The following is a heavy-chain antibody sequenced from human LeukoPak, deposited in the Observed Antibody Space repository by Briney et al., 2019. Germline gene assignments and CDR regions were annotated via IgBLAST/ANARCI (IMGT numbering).Heavy chain of an antibody. CDR1: GGSISSYY. D-gene: IGHD6-13*01. J-gene: IGHJ3*02. V-gene: IGHV4-4*07. CDR2: IYTSGST. CDR3: ARVSSSWYTGDASDI. Sequence: SETLSLTCTVSGGSISSYYWSWIRQPAGKGLEWIGRIYTSGSTNYNPSLKSRVTMSVDTSKNQFSLKLSSVTAADTAVYYCARVSSSWYTGDASDIWGQGTMVTVSS.